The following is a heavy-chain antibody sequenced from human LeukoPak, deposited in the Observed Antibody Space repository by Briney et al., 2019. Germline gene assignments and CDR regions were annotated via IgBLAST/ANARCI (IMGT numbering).Heavy chain of an antibody. D-gene: IGHD3-9*01. V-gene: IGHV3-23*01. J-gene: IGHJ4*02. Sequence: GGSLRLSCAASGFTFSSYAMSWVRQSPGKGLEWVSAISGGGGSTYYAYYTDSVKGRFTISRDNSKNTLYLQMKSLRAQDTAVYFCVKFNDILTGYFDYWGQGTLVTVSS. CDR3: VKFNDILTGYFDY. CDR1: GFTFSSYA. CDR2: ISGGGGST.